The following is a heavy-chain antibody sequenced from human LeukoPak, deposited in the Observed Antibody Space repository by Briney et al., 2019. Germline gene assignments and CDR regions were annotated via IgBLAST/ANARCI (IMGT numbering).Heavy chain of an antibody. V-gene: IGHV3-30*02. D-gene: IGHD3-9*01. J-gene: IGHJ6*04. CDR1: GFTFSSYG. CDR2: IRYDGSNK. CDR3: AKDFGDDILTGYYLMDV. Sequence: GGSLRLSCAASGFTFSSYGMHWVRQAPGKGLEWVAFIRYDGSNKYYADSVEGRFTISRDNSKNTLYLQMNSLRDDDTAVYYCAKDFGDDILTGYYLMDVWGKGTTVTVSS.